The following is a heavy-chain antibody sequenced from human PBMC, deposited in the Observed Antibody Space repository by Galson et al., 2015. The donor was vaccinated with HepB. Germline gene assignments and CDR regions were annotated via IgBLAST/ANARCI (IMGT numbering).Heavy chain of an antibody. CDR2: IYYSGTT. CDR1: GGSISSGNYY. D-gene: IGHD3-10*01. V-gene: IGHV4-31*03. Sequence: TLSLTCTVSGGSISSGNYYWNWIRQHPGTGLEWIGYIYYSGTTYYNPSLESRVLISVDTSNNQFSLNLRYVTAADTAMYYCARGLYYGSGTLFFDYWGQGSLVTVSS. CDR3: ARGLYYGSGTLFFDY. J-gene: IGHJ4*02.